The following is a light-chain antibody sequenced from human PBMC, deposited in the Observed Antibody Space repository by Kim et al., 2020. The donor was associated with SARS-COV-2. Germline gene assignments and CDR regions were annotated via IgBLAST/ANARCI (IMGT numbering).Light chain of an antibody. CDR1: SRDGGSYNL. Sequence: QSIPISCPGTSRDGGSYNLVSWYQQHPGKAPKLMIYEVSKRPSGVSNRFSGSKSGNTASLTISGLQAEDEADYYCCSYAGSSTSVVFGGGTQLTVL. CDR3: CSYAGSSTSVV. CDR2: EVS. J-gene: IGLJ2*01. V-gene: IGLV2-23*02.